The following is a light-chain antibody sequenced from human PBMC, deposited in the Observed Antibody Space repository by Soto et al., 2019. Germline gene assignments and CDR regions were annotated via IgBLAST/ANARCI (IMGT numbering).Light chain of an antibody. J-gene: IGLJ2*01. CDR2: YDD. CDR3: AAWDDSLNGVL. Sequence: QSVLTQPPSVSEAPRQRVTISCSGSRSNIGNNAVNWYQQVPGKAPKLLIYYDDLLPSGVSDRFSGSKSGTSASLAISGLQSEDEADYYCAAWDDSLNGVLFGGGTKLTVL. V-gene: IGLV1-36*01. CDR1: RSNIGNNA.